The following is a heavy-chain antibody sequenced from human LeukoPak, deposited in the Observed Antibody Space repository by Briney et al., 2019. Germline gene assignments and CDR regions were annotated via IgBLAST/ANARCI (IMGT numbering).Heavy chain of an antibody. CDR1: GYTFTTYG. CDR2: IIAYNGNT. Sequence: GASVPVSFKASGYTFTTYGMTWVRQAPGKGLQWMGIIAYNGNTYYAENLQGRVTMTTDSSTNTAYMELRNLRSDDTAVYYCARYSSSWYLYDYWGQGTLVTVSS. D-gene: IGHD6-13*01. CDR3: ARYSSSWYLYDY. J-gene: IGHJ4*02. V-gene: IGHV1-18*01.